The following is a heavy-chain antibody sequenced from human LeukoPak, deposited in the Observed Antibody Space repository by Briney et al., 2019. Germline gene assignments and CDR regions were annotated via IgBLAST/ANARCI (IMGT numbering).Heavy chain of an antibody. CDR3: AGSSGWARYFDY. CDR1: GFTFSDYW. V-gene: IGHV3-7*05. CDR2: IKQDGSEK. Sequence: GGSLRLSCAASGFTFSDYWMGWVRQAPGKGLEWVANIKQDGSEKYYVDSVKGRFTISRDNAKNSLYLQINSLRAEDTAVYYCAGSSGWARYFDYWGQGTLVTVSS. D-gene: IGHD6-19*01. J-gene: IGHJ4*02.